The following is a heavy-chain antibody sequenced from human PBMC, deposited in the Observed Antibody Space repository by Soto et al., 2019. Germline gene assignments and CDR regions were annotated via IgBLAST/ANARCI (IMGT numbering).Heavy chain of an antibody. CDR3: ARDRDSGWYYYYGMDV. CDR2: ISSSGSTI. J-gene: IGHJ6*02. CDR1: GFTFSSYE. Sequence: GGSLRLSCAASGFTFSSYEMNWVRQAPGKGLEWVSYISSSGSTIYYADSVKGRFTISRDNAKNSLYLQMNSLRAEDTAVYYCARDRDSGWYYYYGMDVRGQGTTVTVSS. V-gene: IGHV3-48*03. D-gene: IGHD6-19*01.